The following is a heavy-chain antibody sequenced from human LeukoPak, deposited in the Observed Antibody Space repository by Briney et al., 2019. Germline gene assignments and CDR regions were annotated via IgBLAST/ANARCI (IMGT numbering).Heavy chain of an antibody. J-gene: IGHJ4*02. CDR3: GRDESVSGPTTFDF. CDR1: GFTFSDYW. V-gene: IGHV3-74*01. D-gene: IGHD6-19*01. CDR2: INTGGRST. Sequence: GGSLRLSCAASGFTFSDYWMHWVRQVPGKGLVWVSRINTGGRSTIYADSVKGRLTISRDNAKNTLYLQMNSLRGEDTGVYYCGRDESVSGPTTFDFWGQGTLVTVSS.